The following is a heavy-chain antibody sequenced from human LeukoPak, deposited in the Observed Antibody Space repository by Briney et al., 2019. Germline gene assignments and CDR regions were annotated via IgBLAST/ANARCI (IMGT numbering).Heavy chain of an antibody. J-gene: IGHJ4*02. D-gene: IGHD3-10*01. Sequence: PSETLSLTCAVYGGSFSGYYWSWIRQPPGKGLEWIGEINHSGSTNHNPSLKSRVTISVDTSKNQFSLKLSSVTAADTAVYYCARGVRYYYGSGSSINDYWGQGTLVTVSS. CDR2: INHSGST. CDR1: GGSFSGYY. CDR3: ARGVRYYYGSGSSINDY. V-gene: IGHV4-34*01.